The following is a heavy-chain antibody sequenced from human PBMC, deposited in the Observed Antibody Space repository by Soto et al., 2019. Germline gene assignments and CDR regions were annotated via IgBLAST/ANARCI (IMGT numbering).Heavy chain of an antibody. CDR2: LTGSSGVT. V-gene: IGHV3-23*01. CDR3: AKGGATYGLLTHDY. J-gene: IGHJ4*02. CDR1: GFTFSNFA. Sequence: EVQLLESGGGLVQPGGSLRLSCVVSGFTFSNFAMSWVRQAPGKGLEWVSTLTGSSGVTYYADSVKGRFAISRDNSRNTLSLQMNRLTAEDTAVYYCAKGGATYGLLTHDYWGQGTRVTVSS. D-gene: IGHD3-9*01.